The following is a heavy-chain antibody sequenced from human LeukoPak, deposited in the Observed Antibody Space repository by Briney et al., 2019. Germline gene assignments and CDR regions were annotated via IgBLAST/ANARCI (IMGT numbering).Heavy chain of an antibody. D-gene: IGHD2-2*01. J-gene: IGHJ6*02. CDR2: IYSGGST. CDR3: ARDRPGPVVPAAIVQDYYYYGMDV. Sequence: PGGSLRLSCAASGFTVSSNYMSWVRQAPGKGLEWVSVIYSGGSTYYADSVKGRFTISRDNSKNTLYLQMNSLRAEDTAVYYCARDRPGPVVPAAIVQDYYYYGMDVWGQGTTVTVSS. CDR1: GFTVSSNY. V-gene: IGHV3-66*01.